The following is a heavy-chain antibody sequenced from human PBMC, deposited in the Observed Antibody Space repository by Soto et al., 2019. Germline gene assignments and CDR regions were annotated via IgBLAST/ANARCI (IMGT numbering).Heavy chain of an antibody. J-gene: IGHJ6*02. CDR3: ARAQGSSTSLDIDYYYYYGMDV. Sequence: QVQLVQSGAEVKKPGSSVKVSCKASGGTFSSYAISWVRHAPGQGLEWMGGIIPISGTATYALKFQGRATITADESTSTVYMELSSLRSEDTAVYFCARAQGSSTSLDIDYYYYYGMDVWGQGTTVTVSS. CDR2: IIPISGTA. V-gene: IGHV1-69*01. CDR1: GGTFSSYA. D-gene: IGHD2-2*01.